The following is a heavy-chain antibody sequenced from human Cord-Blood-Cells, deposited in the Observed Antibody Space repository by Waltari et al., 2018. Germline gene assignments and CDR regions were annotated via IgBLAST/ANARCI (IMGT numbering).Heavy chain of an antibody. V-gene: IGHV3-49*05. D-gene: IGHD3-16*02. CDR3: TRADGMITFGGVIVADY. CDR1: GFTFGDYA. J-gene: IGHJ4*02. CDR2: IRSKAYGGTT. Sequence: EVQLVESGGGLVKPGRSLRLSCTASGFTFGDYAMSWFRQATGKGLEWVGFIRSKAYGGTTEYAASVKGRFTISRDDSKSIAYLQMNSLKTEDTAVYYCTRADGMITFGGVIVADYWGQGTLVTVSS.